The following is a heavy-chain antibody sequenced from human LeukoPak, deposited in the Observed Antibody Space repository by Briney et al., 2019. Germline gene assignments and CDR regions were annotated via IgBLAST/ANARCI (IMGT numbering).Heavy chain of an antibody. CDR1: GFTFSAYA. CDR3: AKKAVGTSTGGPFDY. Sequence: GGFLRLSCAASGFTFSAYAMSWVRQAPGKGLEWVSAISDSGSSTYYADSVKGRFTISRDNFKNTLYLQMNSLKAEDTAVYYCAKKAVGTSTGGPFDYWGQGTLVIVSS. V-gene: IGHV3-23*01. J-gene: IGHJ4*02. CDR2: ISDSGSST. D-gene: IGHD1-26*01.